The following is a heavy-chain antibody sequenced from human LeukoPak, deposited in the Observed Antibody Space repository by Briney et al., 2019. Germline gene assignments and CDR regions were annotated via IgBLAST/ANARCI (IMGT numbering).Heavy chain of an antibody. CDR3: ARARGYSGYDGDYFDY. D-gene: IGHD5-12*01. V-gene: IGHV4-30-2*01. CDR1: GGSISSGGYY. J-gene: IGHJ4*02. Sequence: SQTLSLTCTVSGGSISSGGYYWSWIRQPPGKGLEWIGYIYHSGSTYYNPSLKSRVTISVDTSKNQFSLKLSSVTAADTAVYYCARARGYSGYDGDYFDYWGQGTLVTVSS. CDR2: IYHSGST.